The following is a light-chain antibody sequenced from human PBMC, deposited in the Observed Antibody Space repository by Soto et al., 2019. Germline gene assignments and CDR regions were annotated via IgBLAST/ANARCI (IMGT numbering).Light chain of an antibody. Sequence: DIQMTQSPSSLSASVGDRVTITCRASQSISSYLNWYQQKPGKAPKLLIYAASSLQSGVPSRFSGSGSGTDFTLTISSLQPEDFATHYRQQSYSARWTFGQGTKLDIK. CDR3: QQSYSARWT. CDR2: AAS. CDR1: QSISSY. J-gene: IGKJ1*01. V-gene: IGKV1-39*01.